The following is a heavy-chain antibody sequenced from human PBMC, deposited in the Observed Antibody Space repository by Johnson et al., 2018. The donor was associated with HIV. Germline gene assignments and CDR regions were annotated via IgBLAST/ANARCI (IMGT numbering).Heavy chain of an antibody. V-gene: IGHV3-66*01. CDR3: ARDRAAAGPDAFDI. D-gene: IGHD6-13*01. CDR2: FSTGGST. Sequence: MQLVESGGGLVQPGGSLRLSCAASGVTVSSIYMSWVRHAPGNGLVWVSVFSTGGSTYHSDSVKGRFTISRDNSKNTLYLQMNSLRAEDTAVYYCARDRAAAGPDAFDIWGQGTMVNVSS. J-gene: IGHJ3*02. CDR1: GVTVSSIY.